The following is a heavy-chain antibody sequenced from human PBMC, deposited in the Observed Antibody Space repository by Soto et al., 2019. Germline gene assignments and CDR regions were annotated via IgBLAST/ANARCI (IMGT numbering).Heavy chain of an antibody. Sequence: QVQLVQSGAEVKKPGSSVKVSCRATRGTFSSYAFYWVRQAPGQGLEWMGGIIPLFGTPNYAQQFQGRITITADESTSTAYRELSSLTSEATAVYYCATTPNSSSFRDYWGQGTLVSVSS. D-gene: IGHD6-6*01. J-gene: IGHJ4*02. V-gene: IGHV1-69*01. CDR1: RGTFSSYA. CDR2: IIPLFGTP. CDR3: ATTPNSSSFRDY.